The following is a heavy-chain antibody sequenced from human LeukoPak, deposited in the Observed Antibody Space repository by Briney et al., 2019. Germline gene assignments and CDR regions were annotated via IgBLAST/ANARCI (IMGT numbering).Heavy chain of an antibody. CDR2: ISGSGGST. Sequence: PGGSLRLSCAASGFTFSSYAMSWVRQAPGKGLEWVSAISGSGGSTYYADSVKGRFTISRDNSKNTLYLQMNTLSSEDTAVYHCAKGSASARPYYFDSWGQGTLVTVSS. CDR1: GFTFSSYA. V-gene: IGHV3-23*01. J-gene: IGHJ4*02. D-gene: IGHD2-15*01. CDR3: AKGSASARPYYFDS.